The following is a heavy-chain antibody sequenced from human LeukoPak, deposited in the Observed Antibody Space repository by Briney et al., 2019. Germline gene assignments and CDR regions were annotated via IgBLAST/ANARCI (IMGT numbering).Heavy chain of an antibody. Sequence: GGSLRLSCAASGFTFSSYGMHWVRQAPGKGLEWVAVISYDGSNKYYADSVKGRFTISRDNSKNTLYLQMNSLGAEDTAVYYCARPYASGWHTPFPLDSWGQGTLVTVSS. V-gene: IGHV3-30*03. CDR3: ARPYASGWHTPFPLDS. J-gene: IGHJ4*02. CDR1: GFTFSSYG. D-gene: IGHD6-19*01. CDR2: ISYDGSNK.